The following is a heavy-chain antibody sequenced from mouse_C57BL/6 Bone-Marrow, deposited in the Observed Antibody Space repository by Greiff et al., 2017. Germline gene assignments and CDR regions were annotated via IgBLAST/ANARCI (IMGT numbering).Heavy chain of an antibody. D-gene: IGHD1-1*01. V-gene: IGHV1-15*01. J-gene: IGHJ2*01. CDR3: TRGIYYYGSFDY. CDR2: IDPETGGT. CDR1: GYTFTDYE. Sequence: QVHVKQSGAELVRPGASVTLSCKASGYTFTDYEMHWVKQTPVHGLEWIGAIDPETGGTAYNQKFTGKAILTAAKSSSTAYMELRSLTSEDSAVYYCTRGIYYYGSFDYWGQGTTLTVSS.